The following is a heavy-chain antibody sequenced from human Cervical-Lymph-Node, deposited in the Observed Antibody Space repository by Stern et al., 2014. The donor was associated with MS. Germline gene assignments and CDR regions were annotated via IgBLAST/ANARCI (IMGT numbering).Heavy chain of an antibody. CDR2: IIPILDTT. CDR1: GDTFSTHA. D-gene: IGHD2-15*01. Sequence: QVQLVQSGAAVKKPGSSVKVSCKSSGDTFSTHAISWVRQAPGQGLERMGRIIPILDTTDYATKFQGRLTIDADESTNTAYREMSSLTPDDTAVYYCAREKSDCSGGSCFSSLDYWGQGTLVTVSS. V-gene: IGHV1-69*11. CDR3: AREKSDCSGGSCFSSLDY. J-gene: IGHJ4*02.